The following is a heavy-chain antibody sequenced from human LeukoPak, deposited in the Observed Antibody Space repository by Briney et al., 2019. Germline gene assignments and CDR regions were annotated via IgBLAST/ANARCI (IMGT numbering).Heavy chain of an antibody. CDR2: LRSRGGAI. CDR1: GFTFSSYG. V-gene: IGHV3-48*02. D-gene: IGHD6-19*01. CDR3: ARIGEDSNGWYHFDY. J-gene: IGHJ4*02. Sequence: GGSLRLSCAASGFTFSSYGMNWVRQAPGKGLEWISFLRSRGGAIFYADSVKGRFTVSGDNAKNSLYLQMNSLRDEDSAMYYCARIGEDSNGWYHFDYWGQGTLVTVSS.